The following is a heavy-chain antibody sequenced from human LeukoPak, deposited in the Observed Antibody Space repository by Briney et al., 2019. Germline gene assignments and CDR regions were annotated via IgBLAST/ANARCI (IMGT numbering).Heavy chain of an antibody. D-gene: IGHD3-3*01. Sequence: SETLSLTCVVYGGSFSGYYWSWIRQPPGKGLEWIGEINHSGGTNYNPSLKSRVTISVDTSKNQFSLKLSSVTAADTAVYYCARRAGTIFGVVIAYYFDYWGQGTLVTVSS. CDR2: INHSGGT. CDR3: ARRAGTIFGVVIAYYFDY. CDR1: GGSFSGYY. V-gene: IGHV4-34*01. J-gene: IGHJ4*02.